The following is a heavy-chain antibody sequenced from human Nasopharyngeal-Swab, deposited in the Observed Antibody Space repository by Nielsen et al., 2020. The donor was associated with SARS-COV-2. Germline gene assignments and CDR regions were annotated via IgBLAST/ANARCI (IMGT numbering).Heavy chain of an antibody. CDR1: GFAFTDYS. V-gene: IGHV3-64D*06. D-gene: IGHD2-15*01. CDR3: VKGLGYCSGGSCYSRFGDYYYYMDV. Sequence: GESLKISCAASGFAFTDYSMDWVRQAPGKGLEYVSAISSNGGSTYYADSVKGRFTISRDNSKNTLYLQMSSLRAEDTAVYYCVKGLGYCSGGSCYSRFGDYYYYMDVWGKGTTVTVSS. J-gene: IGHJ6*03. CDR2: ISSNGGST.